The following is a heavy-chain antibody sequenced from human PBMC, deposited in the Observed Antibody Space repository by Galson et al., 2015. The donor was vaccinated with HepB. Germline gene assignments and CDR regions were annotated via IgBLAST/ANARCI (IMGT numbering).Heavy chain of an antibody. Sequence: SLRLSCAASGFPFNNAWMTWVRQAPGMGLEWVSSISSFNNYIYYADSVKGRFTISRDNAKNSLYLQMNSLRAEDTAVYYCARVADADYGDHSHFDYWGQGTLVTVSS. CDR2: ISSFNNYI. CDR3: ARVADADYGDHSHFDY. CDR1: GFPFNNAW. J-gene: IGHJ4*02. D-gene: IGHD4-17*01. V-gene: IGHV3-21*06.